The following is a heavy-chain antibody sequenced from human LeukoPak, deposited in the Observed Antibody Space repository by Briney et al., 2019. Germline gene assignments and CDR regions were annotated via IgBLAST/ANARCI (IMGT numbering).Heavy chain of an antibody. CDR3: ARDSSNYYDSSGYYPYFYD. J-gene: IGHJ4*02. CDR1: GFTYSIYS. CDR2: ISSSSTTI. D-gene: IGHD3-22*01. V-gene: IGHV3-48*02. Sequence: PGGSLRLSCAASGFTYSIYSMNWVRQAPGKGLEWVSYISSSSTTIYYADSVKGRFTISRDNAKNSLYLQMNSLRDEDTAVYYCARDSSNYYDSSGYYPYFYDWGQGTLVTVSS.